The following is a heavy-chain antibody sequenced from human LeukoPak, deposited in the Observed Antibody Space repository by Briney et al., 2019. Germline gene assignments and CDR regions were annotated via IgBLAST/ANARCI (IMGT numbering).Heavy chain of an antibody. CDR3: ARGSHAPFDC. D-gene: IGHD6-19*01. CDR1: GFTFDDYG. J-gene: IGHJ4*02. V-gene: IGHV3-20*04. CDR2: ISGNGGGT. Sequence: PGGSLRLSCAGSGFTFDDYGMSWVRQAPGKGLEWVSGISGNGGGTGYVDSVKGRFTISRDNAKNSLYLQMNSLRAEDTALCYCARGSHAPFDCWGQGTLVTVSS.